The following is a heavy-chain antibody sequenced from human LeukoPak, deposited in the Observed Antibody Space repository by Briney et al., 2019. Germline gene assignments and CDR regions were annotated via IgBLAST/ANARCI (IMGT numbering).Heavy chain of an antibody. CDR1: GGTFSSYA. CDR2: INPNSGTT. CDR3: ALATLSGDVFDY. Sequence: ASVKVSCKASGGTFSSYAISWVRQAPGQGLEWMGWINPNSGTTNSAQRFQGRVTMTRDTSISTAYMELSRLRSDDTAVYYCALATLSGDVFDYWGQGTLVTVSS. J-gene: IGHJ4*02. D-gene: IGHD3-10*01. V-gene: IGHV1-2*02.